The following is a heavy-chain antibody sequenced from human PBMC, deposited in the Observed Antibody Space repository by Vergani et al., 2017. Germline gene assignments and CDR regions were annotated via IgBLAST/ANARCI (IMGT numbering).Heavy chain of an antibody. Sequence: QVHLNEAGPGLVKPSQTLSLTCAVYGRSFSGYYWSWIRQPPGKGLELIGEINHSGSTNYNPSLKSRVTISVDTSKNQFSLKLSSVTAADTAVYYCARGHLYGSGSYYNPHYYFDYWGQGTLVTVSS. CDR3: ARGHLYGSGSYYNPHYYFDY. J-gene: IGHJ4*02. CDR2: INHSGST. CDR1: GRSFSGYY. D-gene: IGHD3-10*01. V-gene: IGHV4-34*09.